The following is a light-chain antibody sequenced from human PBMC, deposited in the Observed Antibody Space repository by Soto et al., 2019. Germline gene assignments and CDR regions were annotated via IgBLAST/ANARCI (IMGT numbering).Light chain of an antibody. J-gene: IGLJ3*02. CDR2: EVS. V-gene: IGLV2-14*01. Sequence: QSALTQPASVSGSPGQSITISCTGTSSDVGGYNYVSWYQQHPGKAPNLIIYEVSYRPSGVSHRFSGSKSGNTASLTISWLQADDEGDYYCASYTGTNTGLFGGGTKLTVL. CDR1: SSDVGGYNY. CDR3: ASYTGTNTGL.